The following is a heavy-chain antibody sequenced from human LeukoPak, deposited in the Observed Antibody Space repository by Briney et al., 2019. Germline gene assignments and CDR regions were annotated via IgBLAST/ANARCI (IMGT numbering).Heavy chain of an antibody. CDR2: ISSGSSTI. V-gene: IGHV3-48*01. D-gene: IGHD6-6*01. CDR3: AREYSSSSGKAFDI. Sequence: GGSLRLSCAASGFTFSSYSMSWVRQAPGKGLEWVSYISSGSSTIYNADSVKGRFTISRDNAKNSLYLQMNSLKVDDTAVYYCAREYSSSSGKAFDIWGQGTMVTVSS. J-gene: IGHJ3*02. CDR1: GFTFSSYS.